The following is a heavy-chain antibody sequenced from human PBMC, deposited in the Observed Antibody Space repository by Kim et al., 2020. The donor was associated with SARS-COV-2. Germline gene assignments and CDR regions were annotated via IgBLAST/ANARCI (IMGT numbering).Heavy chain of an antibody. V-gene: IGHV3-74*01. D-gene: IGHD6-19*01. Sequence: GGSLRLSCAASGFTFSGFWMHWVRQAPGKGLVWVSRIRYDGRFTNYADSVKGRFTISRDNAKNTLFLEMNSLRTEDTAVYYCVKDGPGYTSGWYSWGQGTLAT. CDR3: VKDGPGYTSGWYS. CDR1: GFTFSGFW. J-gene: IGHJ4*02. CDR2: IRYDGRFT.